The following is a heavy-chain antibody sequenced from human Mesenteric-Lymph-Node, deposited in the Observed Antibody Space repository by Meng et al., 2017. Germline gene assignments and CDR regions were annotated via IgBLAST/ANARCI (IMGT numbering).Heavy chain of an antibody. J-gene: IGHJ4*02. CDR1: GFTFRSYG. Sequence: QVQLVESGGGVVQPGRSLRLSCAASGFTFRSYGMHWVRQAPGKGLEWVAVIWYDGSNKYYADSVKGRFTISRDNSKNTLYLQMNSLRAEDTAVYYCARGEMVRGLDYWGQGTLVTVSS. CDR3: ARGEMVRGLDY. V-gene: IGHV3-33*01. D-gene: IGHD3-10*01. CDR2: IWYDGSNK.